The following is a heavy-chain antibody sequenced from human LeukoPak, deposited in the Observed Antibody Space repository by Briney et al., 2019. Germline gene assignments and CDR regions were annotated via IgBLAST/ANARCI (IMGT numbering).Heavy chain of an antibody. CDR3: ARVAGVATIDY. J-gene: IGHJ4*02. CDR1: GYTFTGYY. Sequence: GASVKVSCKASGYTFTGYYMHWVRQAPGQGLEWMGWINPNSGGTNYAQKFQGRVTMTRDTAISTAYMELSRLRSDDTAVYYCARVAGVATIDYWVQGTLVTVSS. V-gene: IGHV1-2*02. CDR2: INPNSGGT. D-gene: IGHD5-12*01.